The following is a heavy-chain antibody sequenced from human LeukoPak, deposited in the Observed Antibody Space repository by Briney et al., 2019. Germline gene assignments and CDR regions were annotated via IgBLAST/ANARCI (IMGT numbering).Heavy chain of an antibody. D-gene: IGHD1-14*01. Sequence: PGGSLRLSCAASTFTFSNYWMSWDRQAPGKGLEWVANIKQDGSEKYYVDSVKGRFTISRDNAKTSLYLQMNTLRAEDTAVYYCARDVLAAGATGTFDIWGQGTMVTVSS. J-gene: IGHJ3*02. CDR2: IKQDGSEK. CDR3: ARDVLAAGATGTFDI. V-gene: IGHV3-7*03. CDR1: TFTFSNYW.